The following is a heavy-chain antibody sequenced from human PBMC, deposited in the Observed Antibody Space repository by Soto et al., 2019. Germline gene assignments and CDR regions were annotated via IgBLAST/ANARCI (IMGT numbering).Heavy chain of an antibody. D-gene: IGHD1-26*01. CDR3: SKGAARYFDY. CDR2: ISGGIGST. J-gene: IGHJ4*02. Sequence: EVQLLESGGGLVQPGGSLRLSCVASGFSFGTYAMTWVRQVPGKGLEWVSTISGGIGSTFYADSVKCRFTISRDISKKMLFLHMNGLRGEDTGTYYCSKGAARYFDYWGRGTLVTVSS. CDR1: GFSFGTYA. V-gene: IGHV3-23*01.